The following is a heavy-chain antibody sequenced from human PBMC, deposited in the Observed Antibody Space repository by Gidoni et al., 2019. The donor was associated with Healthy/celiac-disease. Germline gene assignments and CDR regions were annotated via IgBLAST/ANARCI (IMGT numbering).Heavy chain of an antibody. J-gene: IGHJ4*02. CDR2: IIPLLGTA. CDR3: ARGKVKTGYCSSTSCRGAFDY. Sequence: QVQLEPSGAAVKKPGSSVKVSCKASGGTFRRYAISWVRQAPGQGLEWMGGIIPLLGTANYEQKFQGRVTMTADESTSTAYMELSSLRSEDTAVYYGARGKVKTGYCSSTSCRGAFDYWGQGTLVTVSS. CDR1: GGTFRRYA. V-gene: IGHV1-69*01. D-gene: IGHD2-2*03.